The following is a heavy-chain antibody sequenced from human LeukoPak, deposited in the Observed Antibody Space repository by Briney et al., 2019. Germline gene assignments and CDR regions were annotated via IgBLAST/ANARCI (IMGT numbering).Heavy chain of an antibody. D-gene: IGHD5-18*01. J-gene: IGHJ4*02. CDR1: GFIFSNAW. CDR3: TTPQLWLRGALGY. V-gene: IGHV3-15*01. Sequence: PGGSLRLSCVGSGFIFSNAWMSWVRQAPGKGLEWVGRIKTETDGGTTDYAAPVKGRFTISRDDSKNTLYSQMNSLKTEDTAVYYCTTPQLWLRGALGYWGQGTLVTVTS. CDR2: IKTETDGGTT.